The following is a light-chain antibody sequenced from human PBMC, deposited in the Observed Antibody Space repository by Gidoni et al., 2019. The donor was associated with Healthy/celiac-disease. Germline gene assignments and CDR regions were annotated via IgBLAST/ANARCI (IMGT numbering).Light chain of an antibody. J-gene: IGKJ5*01. CDR2: DAS. CDR1: QSVSSY. CDR3: QQRSNWPPIT. V-gene: IGKV3-11*01. Sequence: MVLTQSPATLSLSPGERATLSCRASQSVSSYLAWYQQKPGQAPRLLIYDASNRATGIPARFSGSGSGTDFTLTISSLEPEDFAVYYCQQRSNWPPITFGQXTRLEIK.